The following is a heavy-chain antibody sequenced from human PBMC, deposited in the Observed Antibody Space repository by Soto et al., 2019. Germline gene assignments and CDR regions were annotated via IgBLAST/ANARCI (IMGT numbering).Heavy chain of an antibody. V-gene: IGHV1-24*01. CDR2: FDPEDGET. D-gene: IGHD1-1*01. CDR1: GYTLTELS. Sequence: QVQLVQSGAEVKKPGASVKVSCKVSGYTLTELSMHWVRQAPGIGLEWTGGFDPEDGETIYAQKFQGRVTMTEDTSTDTDYMELSSLRSEDTAVYYCATFANDHVAYYYYGMDVWGQGTTVTVSS. CDR3: ATFANDHVAYYYYGMDV. J-gene: IGHJ6*02.